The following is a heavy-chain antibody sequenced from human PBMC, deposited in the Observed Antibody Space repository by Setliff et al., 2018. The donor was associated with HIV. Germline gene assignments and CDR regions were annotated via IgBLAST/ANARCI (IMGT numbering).Heavy chain of an antibody. D-gene: IGHD3-3*01. Sequence: ASVKVSCKASGHTFTTYAMNWVRQAPGQGPEWMGWINTNTGNPTYAQGFTGRFVFSLDTSVSTAYLQISSLKAEDTAVYYCARNYYDVWSLSFGGWFDPWGQGTLVTVSS. CDR1: GHTFTTYA. V-gene: IGHV7-4-1*02. CDR3: ARNYYDVWSLSFGGWFDP. CDR2: INTNTGNP. J-gene: IGHJ5*02.